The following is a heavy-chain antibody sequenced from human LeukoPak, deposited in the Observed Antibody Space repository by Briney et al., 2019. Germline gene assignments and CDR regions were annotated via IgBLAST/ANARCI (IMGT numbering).Heavy chain of an antibody. CDR1: GFTIRSNY. CDR3: ARGGVDGFDFDY. J-gene: IGHJ4*02. D-gene: IGHD2-2*03. CDR2: IYSDDST. Sequence: PGGSLRLSCTASGFTIRSNYMSWVRQAPGKGLEWVSVIYSDDSTYYADSVKGRFTISRDTSKNTLYLQMNSLRAEDTAVYYCARGGVDGFDFDYWGQGTLVTVSS. V-gene: IGHV3-66*01.